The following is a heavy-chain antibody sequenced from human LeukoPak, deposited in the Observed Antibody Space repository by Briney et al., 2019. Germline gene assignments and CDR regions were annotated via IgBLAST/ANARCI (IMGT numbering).Heavy chain of an antibody. CDR3: ARDRSGYYRWFDP. V-gene: IGHV3-48*03. CDR1: GFTFSSYS. Sequence: GGSLRLSCAASGFTFSSYSMYWVRQAPGKGLEWVSYISGSGNVIHYADSVKGRFTISRDNAKNSLYLQMNSLRAEDTAVYYCARDRSGYYRWFDPWGQGTLVTVSS. D-gene: IGHD5-12*01. CDR2: ISGSGNVI. J-gene: IGHJ5*02.